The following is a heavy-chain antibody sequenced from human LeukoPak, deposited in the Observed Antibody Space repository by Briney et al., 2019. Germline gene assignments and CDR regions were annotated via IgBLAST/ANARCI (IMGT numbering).Heavy chain of an antibody. V-gene: IGHV1-18*01. CDR3: ARDRYYGSGSMYYYMDV. Sequence: ASVKVSCKASGYTSTSYGISWVRQAPGQGLEWMGWISAYNGNTNYAQKLQGRVTMTTDTSTSTAYMELRSLRSDDTAVYYCARDRYYGSGSMYYYMDVWGKGTTVTVSS. J-gene: IGHJ6*03. D-gene: IGHD3-10*01. CDR2: ISAYNGNT. CDR1: GYTSTSYG.